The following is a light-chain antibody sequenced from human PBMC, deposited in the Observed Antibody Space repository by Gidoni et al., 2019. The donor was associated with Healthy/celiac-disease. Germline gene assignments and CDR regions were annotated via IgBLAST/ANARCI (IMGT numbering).Light chain of an antibody. CDR2: LGS. V-gene: IGKV2-28*01. CDR3: RQALQTPRT. J-gene: IGKJ3*01. Sequence: HLLIYLGSTRASGVPDRFSGSGSGTDFTLKISRVEAEDVGVYYCRQALQTPRTFXPXTKVDIK.